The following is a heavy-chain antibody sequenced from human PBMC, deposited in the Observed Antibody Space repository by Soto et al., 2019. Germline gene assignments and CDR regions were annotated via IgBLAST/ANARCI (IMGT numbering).Heavy chain of an antibody. CDR1: GFTFSNFG. CDR3: AKGLYGATSYSPADC. D-gene: IGHD2-15*01. V-gene: IGHV3-30*18. J-gene: IGHJ4*02. Sequence: QAQLVESGGGVVQPGRYLRLSCADSGFTFSNFGMHWVRQAPGKGLEWVAVISSDGNNKYYADSVKGRFTISRDNSKNSLFLQMDSLTAEDTAVYYCAKGLYGATSYSPADCWGQGSLGTVSS. CDR2: ISSDGNNK.